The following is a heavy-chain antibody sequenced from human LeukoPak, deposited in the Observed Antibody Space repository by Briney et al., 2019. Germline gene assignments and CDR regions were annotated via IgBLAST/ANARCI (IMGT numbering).Heavy chain of an antibody. V-gene: IGHV4-30-4*01. CDR1: GGSISSGDYY. J-gene: IGHJ3*02. CDR2: IYYSGST. D-gene: IGHD3-10*01. CDR3: ARDPLYGSGEDAFDI. Sequence: SETLSLTCTVSGGSISSGDYYWSWIRQPPGKGLEWIGYIYYSGSTYYNPSLKSRATISVDTSKNQFSLKLSSVTAADTAVYYCARDPLYGSGEDAFDIWGQGTMVTVSS.